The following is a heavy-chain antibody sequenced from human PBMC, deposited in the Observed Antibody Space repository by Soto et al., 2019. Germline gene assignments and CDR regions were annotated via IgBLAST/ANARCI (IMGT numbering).Heavy chain of an antibody. CDR3: AIEGGQGWFDP. CDR2: IIPMLAIV. Sequence: QVQPVQSGAEVKKPGSSVKVSCKASGGAFNNFVISWVRQAPGQGLEWVGGIIPMLAIVHYAQKFQGRVAITADESTSTAYMELSSLRSEDTAVYYCAIEGGQGWFDPWGQGTLVTVSS. D-gene: IGHD2-15*01. J-gene: IGHJ5*02. CDR1: GGAFNNFV. V-gene: IGHV1-69*01.